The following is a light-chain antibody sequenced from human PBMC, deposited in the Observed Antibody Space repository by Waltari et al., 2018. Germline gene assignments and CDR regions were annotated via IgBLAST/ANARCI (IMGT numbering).Light chain of an antibody. V-gene: IGKV3-11*01. CDR1: QSVSSY. CDR2: DAS. CDR3: QQRSSLFT. Sequence: EIVLTQSPATLSLSPGESPTLSCRASQSVSSYLAWYQQKPGQAPRLLIYDASNRATGIPARFSGSGSGTDFTLTISSLEPEDFAVYYCQQRSSLFTFGPGTKVDIK. J-gene: IGKJ3*01.